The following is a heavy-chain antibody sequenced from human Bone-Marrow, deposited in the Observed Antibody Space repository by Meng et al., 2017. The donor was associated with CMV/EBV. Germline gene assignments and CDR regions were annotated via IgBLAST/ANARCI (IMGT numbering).Heavy chain of an antibody. V-gene: IGHV3-74*01. Sequence: GESLKISCAASGFTFSSYWIHWVRQAPGKGLVWVSRVNGDGSSTSYADSVKGRFTISRDNAKNSLYLQMNSLRAEDTAVYYCARDGIVVVPAAPMDYYYYGMDVWGQGTTVTVSS. CDR3: ARDGIVVVPAAPMDYYYYGMDV. CDR1: GFTFSSYW. D-gene: IGHD2-2*01. J-gene: IGHJ6*02. CDR2: VNGDGSST.